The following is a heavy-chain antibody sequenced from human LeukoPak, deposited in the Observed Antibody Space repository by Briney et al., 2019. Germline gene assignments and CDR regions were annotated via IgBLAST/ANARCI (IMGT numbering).Heavy chain of an antibody. Sequence: SETLSLTCTVSGGSISSSSYYWGWIRQPPGKGLEGIGRIYYSGSTYYNPSLKRRVTISVDTSRNQFSLKLSSVTAADTAVYYCARHRGYSGYDLEYFDYWGQGTLVTVSS. CDR3: ARHRGYSGYDLEYFDY. CDR2: IYYSGST. D-gene: IGHD5-12*01. J-gene: IGHJ4*02. CDR1: GGSISSSSYY. V-gene: IGHV4-39*01.